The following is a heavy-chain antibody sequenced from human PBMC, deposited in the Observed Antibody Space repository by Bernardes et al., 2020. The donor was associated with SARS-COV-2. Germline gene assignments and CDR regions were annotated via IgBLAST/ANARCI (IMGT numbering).Heavy chain of an antibody. V-gene: IGHV4-34*01. Sequence: TLSLTCAVYGGSLSNYYWTWVRQSPGKGLAWIGEIDERGRTKYHPSLKSRVIISVDTAKNQFSLKLSSVTTADAAIYYCARPILCSATTCTGPLEIWGQGTMVSVAS. CDR1: GGSLSNYY. CDR2: IDERGRT. CDR3: ARPILCSATTCTGPLEI. J-gene: IGHJ3*02. D-gene: IGHD2-2*01.